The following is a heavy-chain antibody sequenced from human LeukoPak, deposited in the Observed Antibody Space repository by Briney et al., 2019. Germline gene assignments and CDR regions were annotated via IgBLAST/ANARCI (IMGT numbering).Heavy chain of an antibody. CDR1: GFTFDDYA. CDR2: ISWNSGSI. J-gene: IGHJ3*02. V-gene: IGHV3-9*01. CDR3: AKDTGIVGAASGAFDI. Sequence: PGGSLRLSCAASGFTFDDYAMHWVRQAPGKGLEWVSGISWNSGSIGYADSVKGRFTISRDNAKNSLYLQMNSLRAEDTALYYCAKDTGIVGAASGAFDIWGQGSMVTASS. D-gene: IGHD1-26*01.